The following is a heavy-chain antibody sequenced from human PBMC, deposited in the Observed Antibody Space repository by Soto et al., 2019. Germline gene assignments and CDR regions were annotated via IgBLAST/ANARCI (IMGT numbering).Heavy chain of an antibody. CDR3: ARDRDYYYMDV. CDR1: GGSISSYY. CDR2: IYYSGST. J-gene: IGHJ6*03. V-gene: IGHV4-59*06. D-gene: IGHD3-16*02. Sequence: SETLSLTCTVSGGSISSYYWSWIRQPPGKGLEWIGYIYYSGSTYYNPSLRSRVTISVDTSKNQFSLKLSSVTAADTAVYYCARDRDYYYMDVWGKGTTVTVSS.